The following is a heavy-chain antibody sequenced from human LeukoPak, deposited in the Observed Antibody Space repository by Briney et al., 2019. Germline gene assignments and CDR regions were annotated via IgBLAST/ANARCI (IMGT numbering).Heavy chain of an antibody. CDR3: ARQGMLWFGEDLDY. Sequence: SETLSLTCTVSGGSISSSSYYWGWIRQPPGKGLEWIGSIYYSGSTYYNPSLKSRVTISVDTSKNQFSLKLSSVTAADTAVYYCARQGMLWFGEDLDYWGQGTLVTVSS. J-gene: IGHJ4*02. D-gene: IGHD3-10*01. CDR2: IYYSGST. CDR1: GGSISSSSYY. V-gene: IGHV4-39*01.